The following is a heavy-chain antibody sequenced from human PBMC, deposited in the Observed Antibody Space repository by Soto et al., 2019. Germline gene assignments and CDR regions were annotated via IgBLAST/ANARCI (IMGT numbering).Heavy chain of an antibody. CDR1: GGSFSGYY. CDR3: ARSTGTNWYFDL. D-gene: IGHD2-8*01. CDR2: INHSGST. V-gene: IGHV4-34*01. J-gene: IGHJ2*01. Sequence: QVQLQQWGAGLLKSSETLSLTCAVYGGSFSGYYWSWIRQYPGKGLEWIGEINHSGSTNYNPSLKRRVPISVDTSKNQFSLMLSSVIAADTAVYYCARSTGTNWYFDLWGRGTLVTVSS.